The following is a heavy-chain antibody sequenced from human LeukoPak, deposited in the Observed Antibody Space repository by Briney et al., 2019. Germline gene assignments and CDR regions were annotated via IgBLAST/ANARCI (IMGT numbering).Heavy chain of an antibody. CDR2: IRQDGSEK. J-gene: IGHJ4*02. V-gene: IGHV3-7*01. CDR1: GFTFSSYW. Sequence: PGGALRLSCAASGFTFSSYWMSWVRQAPGKGLEWVANIRQDGSEKYYVYSVKGQFTISRDNAKNSLYLQMTSLRAEDTAVYYCARENRSPSCCFDYWGQGTLVTVSS. CDR3: ARENRSPSCCFDY. D-gene: IGHD1-14*01.